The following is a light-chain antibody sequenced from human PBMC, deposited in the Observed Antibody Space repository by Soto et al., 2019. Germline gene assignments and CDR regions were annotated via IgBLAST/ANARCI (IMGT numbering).Light chain of an antibody. CDR2: DAS. V-gene: IGKV3-20*01. J-gene: IGKJ1*01. Sequence: EMVLTQSPGTLSLSPGDRATLSCRASQSVSSNLAWYQQKPGQPPRLLIYDASSRATGIPDRFSGSGSGTDFTLTISRLEPEDFAVYYCQQYGNSPRTFGQGTKVHIK. CDR3: QQYGNSPRT. CDR1: QSVSSN.